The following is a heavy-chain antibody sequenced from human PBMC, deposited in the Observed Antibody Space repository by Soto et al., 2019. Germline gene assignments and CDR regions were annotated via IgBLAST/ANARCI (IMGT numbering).Heavy chain of an antibody. D-gene: IGHD6-13*01. J-gene: IGHJ4*02. CDR1: GFTFNAAW. CDR2: IKSKTDGGTT. CDR3: TTGLAAAGTNY. Sequence: PGGSLRLSCAASGFTFNAAWISWVRQAPGKGLEWVGRIKSKTDGGTTDFAAPVKGRFTISRDDSKNTVYLQMNSLKIEDTAVYYCTTGLAAAGTNYWGQGTLVTVSS. V-gene: IGHV3-15*01.